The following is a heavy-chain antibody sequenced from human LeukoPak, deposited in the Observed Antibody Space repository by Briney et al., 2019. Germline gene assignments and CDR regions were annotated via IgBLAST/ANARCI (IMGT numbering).Heavy chain of an antibody. V-gene: IGHV3-33*06. CDR2: IWYDGSNK. CDR3: AKFFAPSGGASGWTWTIDN. CDR1: GFTFSSYG. J-gene: IGHJ4*02. D-gene: IGHD6-25*01. Sequence: GRSLRLSCAASGFTFSSYGMHWVRQAPGKGLEWVAVIWYDGSNKYYADSVKGRFTISRDNSKNTLYLQMNSLRAEDTAVYYCAKFFAPSGGASGWTWTIDNWGQGTLVIVSS.